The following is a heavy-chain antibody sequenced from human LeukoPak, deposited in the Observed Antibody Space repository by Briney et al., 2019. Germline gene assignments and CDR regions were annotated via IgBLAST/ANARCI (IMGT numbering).Heavy chain of an antibody. CDR2: ISSSGGYT. J-gene: IGHJ4*02. CDR3: ANEWHLEG. V-gene: IGHV3-23*01. CDR1: EFTFSGYA. D-gene: IGHD1-1*01. Sequence: PGGSLRLSCETSEFTFSGYAMNWVRQAPGKGLEWVSVISSSGGYTNYADSVKGRFTISRDNSKNTLYLQMNSLRAEDTALYYCANEWHLEGWGQGTLVTVSS.